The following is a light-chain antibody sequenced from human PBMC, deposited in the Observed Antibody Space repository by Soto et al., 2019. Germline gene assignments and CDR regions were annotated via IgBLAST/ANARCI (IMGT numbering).Light chain of an antibody. CDR1: SSNIGSNY. CDR3: AAWDDSLSAYVV. Sequence: QSALTQPPSASGTPGQRVTISCSGSSSNIGSNYVYWYQQFPGTAPKLLIYRNNQRPSGVPDRFSGSKSGTSASLAFSGLRSEDEADYYCAAWDDSLSAYVVFGGGTKLTVL. CDR2: RNN. V-gene: IGLV1-47*01. J-gene: IGLJ2*01.